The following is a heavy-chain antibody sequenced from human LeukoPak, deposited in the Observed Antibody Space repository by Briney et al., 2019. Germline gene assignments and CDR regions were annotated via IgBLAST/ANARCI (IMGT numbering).Heavy chain of an antibody. CDR2: MSYDESTK. CDR3: ARDDQSVTMGWGQVNYYYYGMDV. CDR1: GFSFNAYW. D-gene: IGHD3-10*01. Sequence: GGSLRLSCAALGFSFNAYWMHWVRQAPGTGLEWVAVMSYDESTKYYADSVKGRFTISRDNPRNTLFLQMNSVRAEDTAVYYCARDDQSVTMGWGQVNYYYYGMDVWGQGTTVTVSS. J-gene: IGHJ6*02. V-gene: IGHV3-30*03.